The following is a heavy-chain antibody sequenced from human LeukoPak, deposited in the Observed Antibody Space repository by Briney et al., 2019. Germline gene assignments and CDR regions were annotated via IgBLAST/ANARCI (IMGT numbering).Heavy chain of an antibody. CDR2: INHSGST. CDR1: GVSFSGYY. J-gene: IGHJ6*02. CDR3: ARVGGTNYYYYGMDV. D-gene: IGHD1-1*01. V-gene: IGHV4-34*01. Sequence: MPSETLSLTCAVYGVSFSGYYWSWIRQPPGKGLEWIGEINHSGSTNYNPSLKSRVTISVDTSKNQFSLKLSSVTAADTAVYYCARVGGTNYYYYGMDVWGQGTTVTVSS.